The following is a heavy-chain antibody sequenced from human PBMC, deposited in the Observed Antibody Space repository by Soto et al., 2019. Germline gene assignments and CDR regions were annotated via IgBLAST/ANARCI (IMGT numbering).Heavy chain of an antibody. D-gene: IGHD3-10*01. V-gene: IGHV4-30-4*01. Sequence: SETLSLTCTVSGGSISSGDYCWSWIRQPPGKGLEWIGYIYYSGSTYYNPSLKSRVTISVDTSKNQFSLKLSSVTAADTAVYYCARGVSLPGNFDYWGQGTLVTVSS. CDR2: IYYSGST. CDR1: GGSISSGDYC. CDR3: ARGVSLPGNFDY. J-gene: IGHJ4*02.